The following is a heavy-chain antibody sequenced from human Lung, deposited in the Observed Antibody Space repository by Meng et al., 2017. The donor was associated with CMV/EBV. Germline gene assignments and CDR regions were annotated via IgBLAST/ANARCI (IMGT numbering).Heavy chain of an antibody. CDR2: ISFDGSNK. D-gene: IGHD3-10*01. CDR3: ARDGRGSGKGGRLDP. V-gene: IGHV3-30-3*01. CDR1: GFTFSNYA. Sequence: SGFTFSNYAMHWVRQAPGKGLEWVAIISFDGSNKVYADSVKGRFTISRDDSKNTVYLQMNSLRVEDTAVYYCARDGRGSGKGGRLDPWGQGTLVTVSS. J-gene: IGHJ5*02.